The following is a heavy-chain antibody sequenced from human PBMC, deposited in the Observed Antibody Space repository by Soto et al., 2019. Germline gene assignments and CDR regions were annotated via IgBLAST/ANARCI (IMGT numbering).Heavy chain of an antibody. CDR1: EFSFSSYV. CDR3: ARARDATGPFDY. V-gene: IGHV3-33*01. CDR2: IWYDGSNK. J-gene: IGHJ4*02. D-gene: IGHD3-9*01. Sequence: QVKLVESRGGVVQPGRSLRLSCAASEFSFSSYVMHWVRQAPGKGLEWVAVIWYDGSNKYHADSVKGRFTISRDNSNKMVYLQMNSLRVEDTAVYYCARARDATGPFDYWGQGTLVTVSS.